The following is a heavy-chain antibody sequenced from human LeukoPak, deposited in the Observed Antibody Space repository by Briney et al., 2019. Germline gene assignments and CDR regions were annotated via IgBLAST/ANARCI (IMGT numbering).Heavy chain of an antibody. V-gene: IGHV1-2*02. CDR1: GYTFTSYY. CDR3: ARGAYYDFWSGYSGFDY. J-gene: IGHJ4*02. CDR2: INPNSGGT. D-gene: IGHD3-3*01. Sequence: ASVKVSCKASGYTFTSYYMHWVRQAPGQGLEWMGIINPNSGGTNYAQKFQGRVTMTRDTSISTAYMELSRLRSDDTAVYYCARGAYYDFWSGYSGFDYWGQGTLVTVSS.